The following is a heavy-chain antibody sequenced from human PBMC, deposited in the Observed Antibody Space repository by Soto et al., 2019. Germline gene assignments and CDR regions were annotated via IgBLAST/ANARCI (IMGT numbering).Heavy chain of an antibody. D-gene: IGHD2-21*02. CDR1: GFTFSRHY. Sequence: EVQLVESGGGLVQPGGSLRLSCVASGFTFSRHYMTWVRQAPGKGLESVVKIKPDGSESYYVDSVRGRFTFSRDNAKNSLSLQMNSLRAEDTAVYYCAPEEWWRLEFWGQGTLVTVSS. CDR2: IKPDGSES. CDR3: APEEWWRLEF. J-gene: IGHJ4*02. V-gene: IGHV3-7*01.